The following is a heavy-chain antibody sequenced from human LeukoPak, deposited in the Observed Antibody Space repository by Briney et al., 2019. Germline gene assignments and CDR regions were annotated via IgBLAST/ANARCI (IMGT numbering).Heavy chain of an antibody. CDR3: ARDVASSGYYWD. D-gene: IGHD3-22*01. V-gene: IGHV1-46*01. CDR1: GYTFTSYY. CDR2: INPSGGSA. Sequence: ASVKVSCKASGYTFTSYYMHWVRQAPGQGLEWMGIINPSGGSASYAQKFQGRVTVTRDTSTSTVYMEVSSLRSEDTAVYYCARDVASSGYYWDWGQGTLVTVSS. J-gene: IGHJ4*02.